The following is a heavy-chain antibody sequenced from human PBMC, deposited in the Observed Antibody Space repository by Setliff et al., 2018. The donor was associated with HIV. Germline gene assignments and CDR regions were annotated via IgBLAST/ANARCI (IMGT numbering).Heavy chain of an antibody. CDR2: ISSSGSTI. J-gene: IGHJ3*02. D-gene: IGHD3-22*01. V-gene: IGHV3-48*03. CDR3: ARDPHYYDSSGYYSMFDI. CDR1: GFTFSRYG. Sequence: GGSLRLSCAASGFTFSRYGMNWVRQAPGKGLEWVSYISSSGSTIYYADSVKGRFTISRDNPKNSVYLQMSGLRVEDTAVYYCARDPHYYDSSGYYSMFDIWGQGTVVTVSS.